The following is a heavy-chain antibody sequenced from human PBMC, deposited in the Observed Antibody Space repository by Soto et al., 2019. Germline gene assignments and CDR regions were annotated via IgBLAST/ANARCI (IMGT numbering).Heavy chain of an antibody. V-gene: IGHV4-31*03. CDR1: GASITNDDFF. CDR3: ARDSPPIDY. Sequence: SETLSLTCTVSGASITNDDFFWSWVRQHPDKGLEWLAYITYGGSIYYNPSLKSRVTMSMDTSKNQFSLKLSSVTAADTAVYYCARDSPPIDYWGQGTLVTVSS. J-gene: IGHJ4*02. CDR2: ITYGGSI.